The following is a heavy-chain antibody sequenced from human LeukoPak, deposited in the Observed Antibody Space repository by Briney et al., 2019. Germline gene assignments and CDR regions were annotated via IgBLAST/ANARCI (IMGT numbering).Heavy chain of an antibody. Sequence: SETLSLTCTVSGGSISSYYWSWIRQPPGKGLEWIGYIYYSGSTNYNPSLKSRVTISVDTSKNQFSLKLSSVTAADTAVYYCAREKNGEYSYGYGDYWGQGTLVTVSS. J-gene: IGHJ4*02. CDR3: AREKNGEYSYGYGDY. V-gene: IGHV4-59*01. CDR1: GGSISSYY. D-gene: IGHD5-18*01. CDR2: IYYSGST.